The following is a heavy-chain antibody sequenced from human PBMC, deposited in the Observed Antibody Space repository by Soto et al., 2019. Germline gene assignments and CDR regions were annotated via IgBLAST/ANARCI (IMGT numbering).Heavy chain of an antibody. CDR2: IYYSGST. CDR1: GGSISSSSYY. CDR3: ARHRIAAAVAYTWFDP. V-gene: IGHV4-39*01. Sequence: PSETRSLTCTVSGGSISSSSYYWGWIRQPPGKGLEWIGSIYYSGSTYYNPSLKSRVTISVDTSKNQFSLKLSSVTAADTAAYYCARHRIAAAVAYTWFDPWGQGTLVTVSS. D-gene: IGHD6-13*01. J-gene: IGHJ5*02.